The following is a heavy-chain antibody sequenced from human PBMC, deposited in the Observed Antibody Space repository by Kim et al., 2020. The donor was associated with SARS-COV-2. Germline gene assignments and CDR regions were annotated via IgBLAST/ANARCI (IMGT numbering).Heavy chain of an antibody. CDR3: AKDPGVGHDYGDYWDYYYGMDV. CDR1: GFTFSSYA. V-gene: IGHV3-23*01. CDR2: ISGSGGST. J-gene: IGHJ6*02. Sequence: GGSLRLSCAASGFTFSSYAMSWVRQAPGKVLEWVSAISGSGGSTYYADSVKGRFTISRDNSKNTLYLQMNSLRAEDTAVYYCAKDPGVGHDYGDYWDYYYGMDVWGQGTTVTVSS. D-gene: IGHD4-17*01.